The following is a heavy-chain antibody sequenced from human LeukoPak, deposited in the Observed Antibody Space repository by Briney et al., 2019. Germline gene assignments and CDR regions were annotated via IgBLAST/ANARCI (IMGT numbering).Heavy chain of an antibody. Sequence: SDTLTLTCAVYGWSFSGYYWSWIRQPPGKGLEWMGEINASGSTNYNPSLKSRVTISVDTSKNQFSLKLSSVTAADTAVYYCAREGLVGGREFSTPAATNWLHPWGQGTMVSVSS. D-gene: IGHD2-2*01. CDR2: INASGST. J-gene: IGHJ5*02. CDR1: GWSFSGYY. V-gene: IGHV4-34*01. CDR3: AREGLVGGREFSTPAATNWLHP.